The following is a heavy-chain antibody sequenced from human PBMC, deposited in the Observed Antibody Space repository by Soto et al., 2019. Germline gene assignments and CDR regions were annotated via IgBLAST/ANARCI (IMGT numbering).Heavy chain of an antibody. CDR1: GGSISSYY. V-gene: IGHV4-59*01. CDR3: ARVGQYYFEY. J-gene: IGHJ4*02. CDR2: IYDSGST. Sequence: PSETLSLTCTVSGGSISSYYWSWIRQPPGKGLEWIGYIYDSGSTNYNPSLKSRVTISIDTSKNQFSLKLSSVTAADTAVYYCARVGQYYFEYWGQGILVTVSS.